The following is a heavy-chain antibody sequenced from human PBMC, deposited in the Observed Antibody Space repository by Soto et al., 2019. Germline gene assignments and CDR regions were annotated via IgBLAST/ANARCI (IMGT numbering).Heavy chain of an antibody. V-gene: IGHV3-30*18. Sequence: GGSLRLSCAASGFTFSSYGMHWVRQAPGKGLEWVAVISYDGSNKYYADSVKGRFTISRDNSKNTLYLQMNSLRAEDTAVYYCAKVDWKLRLGEFLPPHPHGYWGQGTLVTVSS. CDR2: ISYDGSNK. D-gene: IGHD3-16*01. CDR3: AKVDWKLRLGEFLPPHPHGY. J-gene: IGHJ4*02. CDR1: GFTFSSYG.